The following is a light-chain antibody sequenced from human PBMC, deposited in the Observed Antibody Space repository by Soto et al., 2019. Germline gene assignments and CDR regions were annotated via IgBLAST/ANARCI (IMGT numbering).Light chain of an antibody. CDR3: QHYGGSSL. J-gene: IGKJ2*01. CDR1: QSISSAY. V-gene: IGKV3-20*01. CDR2: GAF. Sequence: EIVLTQSPGTLSLSPGERATLSCRASQSISSAYLAWYQQKPGRSPRLLLYGAFNRATGIPDRFSGTGSGTDFTLTISRLEPEDFAVYYCQHYGGSSLFGQGTKLEIK.